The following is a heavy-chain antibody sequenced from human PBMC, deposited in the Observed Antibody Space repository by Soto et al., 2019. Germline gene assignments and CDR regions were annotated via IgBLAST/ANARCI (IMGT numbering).Heavy chain of an antibody. Sequence: ASVKVSCKASGYTFTSYAMHWVRQAPGQRLEWMGWTNAGNGNTKYSQKFQDRITITRDTSASTAYMELSSLRSEDTAVYYCARNRVTSNSPLWFDPWGQGTLVTVSS. J-gene: IGHJ5*02. CDR2: TNAGNGNT. D-gene: IGHD4-4*01. CDR3: ARNRVTSNSPLWFDP. V-gene: IGHV1-3*01. CDR1: GYTFTSYA.